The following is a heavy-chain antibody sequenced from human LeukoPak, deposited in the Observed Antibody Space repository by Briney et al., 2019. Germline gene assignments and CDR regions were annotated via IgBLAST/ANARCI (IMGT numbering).Heavy chain of an antibody. CDR1: GFTFDDYA. CDR2: ISWNSGSI. CDR3: ARGAYGPGGDY. V-gene: IGHV3-9*01. Sequence: PGGSLRLSCAAPGFTFDDYAMHWVRQAPGKGLEWVSGISWNSGSIGYADSVKGRFTISRDNAKNSLYLQMNSLRAEDTAVYYCARGAYGPGGDYWGQGTLVTVSS. J-gene: IGHJ4*02. D-gene: IGHD3-10*01.